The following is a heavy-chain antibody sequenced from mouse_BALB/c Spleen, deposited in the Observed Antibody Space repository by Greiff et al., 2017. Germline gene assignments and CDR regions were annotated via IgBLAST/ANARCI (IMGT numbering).Heavy chain of an antibody. Sequence: EVKLQESGGGLVQPGGSRKLSCAASGFTFSSFGMHWVRQAPEKGLEWVAYISSGISTIYYADTVKGRFTISRDNPKNTLFLQMTSLRSEDTAMYYCARCPSYYGSSYAVDYWGQGTAVTVSS. D-gene: IGHD1-1*01. CDR2: ISSGISTI. CDR3: ARCPSYYGSSYAVDY. J-gene: IGHJ4*01. CDR1: GFTFSSFG. V-gene: IGHV5-17*02.